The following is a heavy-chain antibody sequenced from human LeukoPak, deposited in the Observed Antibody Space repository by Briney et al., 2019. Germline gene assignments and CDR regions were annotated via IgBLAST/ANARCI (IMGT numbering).Heavy chain of an antibody. D-gene: IGHD3-22*01. CDR2: INPSGGST. Sequence: GASVKVSCKASGYTFTSYYMHWVRQAPGQGLEWMGIINPSGGSTSYAQKFQGRVTMTRDMSTSTVYMELSSLRSEDTAVYYCARERPTYYYDSSGYSAWGQGTLVTVSS. CDR3: ARERPTYYYDSSGYSA. V-gene: IGHV1-46*01. CDR1: GYTFTSYY. J-gene: IGHJ5*02.